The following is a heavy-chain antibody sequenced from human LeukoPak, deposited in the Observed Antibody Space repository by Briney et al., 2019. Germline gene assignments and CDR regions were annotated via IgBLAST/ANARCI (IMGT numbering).Heavy chain of an antibody. Sequence: PSETLSLTCAVYGGSFSGYYWSWIRQPPGKGLEWIGSIYYSGSTYYNPSLKSRVTISVDTSKNQFSLKLSSVTAADTAVYYCASGPITMVRGVIITHYYYMDVWGKGTTVTISS. V-gene: IGHV4-34*01. CDR1: GGSFSGYY. CDR2: IYYSGST. D-gene: IGHD3-10*01. CDR3: ASGPITMVRGVIITHYYYMDV. J-gene: IGHJ6*03.